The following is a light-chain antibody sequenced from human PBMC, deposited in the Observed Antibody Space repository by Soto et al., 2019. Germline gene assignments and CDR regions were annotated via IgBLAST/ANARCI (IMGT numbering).Light chain of an antibody. CDR3: QQYGSSFT. V-gene: IGKV3-20*01. J-gene: IGKJ3*01. Sequence: ESVLTQSPDTLSLSPGERATLSCRASQSVSSSYLAWYQQKPGQAPRLLIYGASSRATGIPDRFSGSGSGTDFTLTISRLEPEDFEVYFCQQYGSSFTFGRGTKVDIK. CDR2: GAS. CDR1: QSVSSSY.